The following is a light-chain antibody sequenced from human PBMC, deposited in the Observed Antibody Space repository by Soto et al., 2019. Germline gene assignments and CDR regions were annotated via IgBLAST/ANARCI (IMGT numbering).Light chain of an antibody. CDR3: QQYNSYRT. Sequence: DLQMTQSPSTLSSSVGGRVTISCRASQSISKWLAWYQQKPGKAPKLLIYDASSLESGVPSRFSGSGSGTEFTLTISSLQPDEFATDYCQQYNSYRTFGQGTKVDIK. CDR1: QSISKW. CDR2: DAS. J-gene: IGKJ1*01. V-gene: IGKV1-5*01.